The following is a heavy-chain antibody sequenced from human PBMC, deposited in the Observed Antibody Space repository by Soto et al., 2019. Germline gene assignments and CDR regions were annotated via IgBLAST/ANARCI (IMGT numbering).Heavy chain of an antibody. CDR2: ITTDKGKT. CDR1: GYTFTSYG. Sequence: QVQLVQSGPEVKKPGASVKVSCKTSGYTFTSYGITWVRQAPGQGLEWMGWITTDKGKTTYAQKFQGRVTMTTDTSTSTAYMELRSLRSDDAALYYCVTRAPAFDDWGQGTLVTVSS. CDR3: VTRAPAFDD. V-gene: IGHV1-18*01. J-gene: IGHJ4*02.